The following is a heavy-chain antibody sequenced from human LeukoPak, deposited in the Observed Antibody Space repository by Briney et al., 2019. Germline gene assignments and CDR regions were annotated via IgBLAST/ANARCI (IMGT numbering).Heavy chain of an antibody. D-gene: IGHD3-9*01. CDR2: IYYSGST. V-gene: IGHV4-59*06. Sequence: PSETLSLTCTVSGGSLSSYYWTWIRQPPGKGLEWIGYIYYSGSTYYNPSLKSRVTISVDTSKNQFSLKLSSVTAADTAVYYCARVQVDILTGYYYYGMDVWGQGTTVTVSS. J-gene: IGHJ6*02. CDR3: ARVQVDILTGYYYYGMDV. CDR1: GGSLSSYY.